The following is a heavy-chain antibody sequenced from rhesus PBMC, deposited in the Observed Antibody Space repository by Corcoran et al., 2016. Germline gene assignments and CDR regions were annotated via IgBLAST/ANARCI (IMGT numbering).Heavy chain of an antibody. D-gene: IGHD1-44*02. V-gene: IGHV4S11*01. CDR1: GGSISSNY. Sequence: QVQLQESGPGLVKPSETLSLTSTVSGGSISSNYWSWIRQSPGKGLGWIGYTYGMGSSPNYNPALKSRVTLSVDTSKNQLSLKLSSVTTADTAVYYCARGESLFDVWGPGVLVTVSS. CDR3: ARGESLFDV. J-gene: IGHJ5-1*01. CDR2: TYGMGSSP.